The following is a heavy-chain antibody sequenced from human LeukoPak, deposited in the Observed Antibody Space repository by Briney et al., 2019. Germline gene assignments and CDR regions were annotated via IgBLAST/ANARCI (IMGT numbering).Heavy chain of an antibody. D-gene: IGHD3-16*01. V-gene: IGHV5-51*01. CDR2: IYPGDSGT. J-gene: IGHJ4*02. CDR1: GYTFTGYW. Sequence: GESLKISCKGSGYTFTGYWIAWVRQTPGKGLELMGIIYPGDSGTIYSPSFQGHVTISADKSISTAYLQWSSLKASDTSIYYCARQLGLRSLDYWGQGTLVTVSS. CDR3: ARQLGLRSLDY.